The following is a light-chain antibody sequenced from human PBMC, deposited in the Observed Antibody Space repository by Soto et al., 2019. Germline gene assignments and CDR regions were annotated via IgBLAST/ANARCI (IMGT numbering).Light chain of an antibody. CDR2: KAS. Sequence: DIQMTQSPSTLSASVGERVTITCRASQSNSSWLAWYQQKPGKAPNLLIYKASTLGSGVPSRFSGGGSGTEFTLTISSQQPDDFATYYCQQHSSSSPYTFGQGTKLEIK. CDR1: QSNSSW. J-gene: IGKJ2*01. V-gene: IGKV1-5*03. CDR3: QQHSSSSPYT.